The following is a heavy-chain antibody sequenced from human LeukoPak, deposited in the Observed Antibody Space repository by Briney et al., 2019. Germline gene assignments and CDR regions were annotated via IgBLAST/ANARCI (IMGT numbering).Heavy chain of an antibody. V-gene: IGHV1-46*01. CDR1: GYTGTSYY. CDR3: ARVYPQYYFDY. J-gene: IGHJ4*02. D-gene: IGHD4-11*01. CDR2: INPSGGST. Sequence: SVKVSCKASGYTGTSYYMHWVRQGPGQGLEWMGIINPSGGSTSYAQKCQGRVTMTRITSTSTVYMELSSLRSEDTAVHSCARVYPQYYFDYWGQGTLVTVSS.